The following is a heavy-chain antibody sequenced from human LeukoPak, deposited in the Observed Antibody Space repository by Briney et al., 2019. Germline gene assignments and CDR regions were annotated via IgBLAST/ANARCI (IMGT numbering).Heavy chain of an antibody. CDR1: GGSFSGYY. CDR2: INHSGST. J-gene: IGHJ5*02. Sequence: SETLSLTCAVYGGSFSGYYWSWIRQPPGKGLEWIGEINHSGSTNYNPSLKSRVTISVDTSKNQFSLKLSSVTAADTAVYYCARGFSLSRPSRFDPWGQGTLVTVSS. D-gene: IGHD3-16*01. CDR3: ARGFSLSRPSRFDP. V-gene: IGHV4-34*01.